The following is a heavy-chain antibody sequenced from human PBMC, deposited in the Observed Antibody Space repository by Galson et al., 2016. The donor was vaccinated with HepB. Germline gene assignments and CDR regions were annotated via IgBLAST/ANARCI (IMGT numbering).Heavy chain of an antibody. J-gene: IGHJ6*02. V-gene: IGHV6-1*01. CDR2: TYYNSEWHN. CDR1: GDSVSSNSAA. Sequence: CAISGDSVSSNSAAWSWIRQSPSRGLEWLGRTYYNSEWHNDYAPSVKSRISINPDTSKNQFSLQLNSVTPEDPAVYYCARGWVQNGMDVWGRGTAVTVSS. D-gene: IGHD1-1*01. CDR3: ARGWVQNGMDV.